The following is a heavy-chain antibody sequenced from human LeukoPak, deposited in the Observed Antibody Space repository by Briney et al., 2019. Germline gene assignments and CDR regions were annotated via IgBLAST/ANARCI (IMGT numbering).Heavy chain of an antibody. Sequence: GGSLRLSCAASGFTFRNYAMSWVRQAPGKGLEWVATVRGSGITTFYADSVKGRFTISRDNSKNTLYLQMYSLRAEDTAVYYCAKDLGVTTDFDYWGQGTPVTVSS. CDR3: AKDLGVTTDFDY. D-gene: IGHD1-26*01. V-gene: IGHV3-23*01. CDR1: GFTFRNYA. CDR2: VRGSGITT. J-gene: IGHJ4*02.